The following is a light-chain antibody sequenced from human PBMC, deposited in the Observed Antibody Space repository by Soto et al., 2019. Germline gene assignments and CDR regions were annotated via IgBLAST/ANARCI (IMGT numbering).Light chain of an antibody. J-gene: IGKJ4*01. CDR1: QSVSSY. CDR2: DAS. Sequence: EIVLTQSPATVSLSPGERATLSCRASQSVSSYLAWYQQKPGQAPRLLIYDASNRATGIPVRFSGSGSGTDFTLTISSLEPEDFAVYYCQQRSNWPPRTFGGGTKVEIK. V-gene: IGKV3-11*01. CDR3: QQRSNWPPRT.